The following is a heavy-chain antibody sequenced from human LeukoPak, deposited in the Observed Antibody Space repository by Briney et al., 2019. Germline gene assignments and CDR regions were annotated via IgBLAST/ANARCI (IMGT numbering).Heavy chain of an antibody. CDR3: SRVPLQAGGYFDY. V-gene: IGHV3-64*01. D-gene: IGHD4-11*01. J-gene: IGHJ4*02. CDR1: GFTFSSYA. CDR2: ISSNGGST. Sequence: GGSLRLSCAASGFTFSSYAMHWVRQAPGKGLEYVSAISSNGGSTYYANSVKGRFTISRDNSKNTLYLQMGSLRAEDMAVYYFSRVPLQAGGYFDYWGQGTLVTVSS.